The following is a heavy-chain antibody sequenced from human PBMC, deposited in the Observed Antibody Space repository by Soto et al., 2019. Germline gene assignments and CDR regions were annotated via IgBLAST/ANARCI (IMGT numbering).Heavy chain of an antibody. CDR2: TYYRSKWYN. V-gene: IGHV6-1*01. J-gene: IGHJ4*02. D-gene: IGHD6-13*01. CDR1: GDSVSSNSAA. CDR3: ARLTTHSSSWNYFDY. Sequence: SETLSLTCVISGDSVSSNSAAWNWIRQSPSRGLEWLGRTYYRSKWYNDYAVSVKSRITINPDTSKNQFSLQLNSVTPEDTAVYYCARLTTHSSSWNYFDYWGQGTLVTVSS.